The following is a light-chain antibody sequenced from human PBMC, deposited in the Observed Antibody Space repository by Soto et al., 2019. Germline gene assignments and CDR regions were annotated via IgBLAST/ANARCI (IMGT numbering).Light chain of an antibody. CDR1: QSVSSSY. CDR2: GAS. CDR3: QQYGRWWT. V-gene: IGKV3-20*01. J-gene: IGKJ1*01. Sequence: ESVLTQSPGTLSLSPGERTTLSCRASQSVSSSYLAWYQQKPGQAPRLLIYGASSRATSIPDRCSGSGSGRDFTLTISRLEPEDFAVYYCQQYGRWWTFGQGTKVVI.